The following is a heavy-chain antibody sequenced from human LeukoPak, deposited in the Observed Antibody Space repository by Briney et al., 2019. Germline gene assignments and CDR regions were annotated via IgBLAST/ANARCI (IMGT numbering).Heavy chain of an antibody. V-gene: IGHV1-8*01. CDR2: MNPNSGNT. CDR1: GYTFTSYD. J-gene: IGHJ6*02. CDR3: ASLVNGYEIAAASYYYYGMDV. Sequence: GASVKVSCKASGYTFTSYDINWVRQATGQGLEWMGWMNPNSGNTGYAQKFQGRVTMTRNTSISTAYMELSSLRSEDTAVYYCASLVNGYEIAAASYYYYGMDVWGQGTTVTVSS. D-gene: IGHD6-13*01.